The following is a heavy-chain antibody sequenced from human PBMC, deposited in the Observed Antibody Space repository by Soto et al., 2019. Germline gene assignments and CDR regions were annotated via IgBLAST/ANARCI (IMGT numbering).Heavy chain of an antibody. J-gene: IGHJ3*02. CDR3: ARVGLWILAGYYTGAFDI. Sequence: QVQLVQCGAEVKKPGASVKVSCKASGYTFTSYGISWVRQAPGQGLEWMGWISAYNGNTNYAQKLQGRVTMTTDTSTSTAYMELRSLRSDATAVYYCARVGLWILAGYYTGAFDIWGQGTMVTVAS. V-gene: IGHV1-18*01. CDR1: GYTFTSYG. CDR2: ISAYNGNT. D-gene: IGHD3-9*01.